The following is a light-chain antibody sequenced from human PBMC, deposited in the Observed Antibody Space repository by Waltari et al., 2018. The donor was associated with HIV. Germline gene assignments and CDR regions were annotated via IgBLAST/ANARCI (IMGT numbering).Light chain of an antibody. V-gene: IGLV1-44*01. Sequence: QSVLTQPPSASGTPGQRVTISCSGSSSNIEVNSVHWYQQLTGTPPKLLIYTNNPRPSLVPDRISVAKSGISASLDISGVQSDDEAEYYCVVWDDSLNGPVFGGGTKLTVL. CDR2: TNN. CDR1: SSNIEVNS. J-gene: IGLJ2*01. CDR3: VVWDDSLNGPV.